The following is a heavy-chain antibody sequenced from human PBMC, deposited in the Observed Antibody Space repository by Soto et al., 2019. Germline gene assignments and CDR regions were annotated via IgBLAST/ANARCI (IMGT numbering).Heavy chain of an antibody. V-gene: IGHV1-18*01. CDR3: ALVDVYVTPSPQDV. CDR2: NNTYNGNT. Sequence: QVQLVQSGAEVKNPGASVKVSCKASGYTFTRYGIGWARQAPGQGLEWMGWNNTYNGNTNYAQNVQGRVTLTTDTSMSTAYMEMRSLRSKDTAIYYCALVDVYVTPSPQDVWGQGTTVIVSS. D-gene: IGHD3-16*01. J-gene: IGHJ6*02. CDR1: GYTFTRYG.